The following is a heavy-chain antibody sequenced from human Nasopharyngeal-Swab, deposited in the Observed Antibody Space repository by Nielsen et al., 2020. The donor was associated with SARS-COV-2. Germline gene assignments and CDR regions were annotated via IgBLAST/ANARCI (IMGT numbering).Heavy chain of an antibody. CDR2: IYPRDSDT. V-gene: IGHV5-51*01. CDR3: VRPEGVATSFKYYFQYGMDV. CDR1: GYSFTSYW. D-gene: IGHD5-12*01. J-gene: IGHJ6*02. Sequence: GEALTISCKGSGYSFTSYWIAWVRQMPGKGLEWMGIIYPRDSDTRYSPSFQGQVTISADKSISTAYLQWSSLKASDTAMYYCVRPEGVATSFKYYFQYGMDVWGQGTMVTVSS.